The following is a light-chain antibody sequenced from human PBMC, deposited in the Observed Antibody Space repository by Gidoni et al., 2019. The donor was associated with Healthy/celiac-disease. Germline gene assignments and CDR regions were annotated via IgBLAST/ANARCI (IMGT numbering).Light chain of an antibody. CDR2: EVS. Sequence: QSALTQPASVSGSPGQSITIPCTGTSSDVGGYNYVSWYQQHPGTAPKLMIYEVSNRPSGVSNRFSGSKSGNTASLTISGLQAEDEADYYCSSYTSSSTVVFGGGTKLTVL. J-gene: IGLJ2*01. CDR3: SSYTSSSTVV. CDR1: SSDVGGYNY. V-gene: IGLV2-14*01.